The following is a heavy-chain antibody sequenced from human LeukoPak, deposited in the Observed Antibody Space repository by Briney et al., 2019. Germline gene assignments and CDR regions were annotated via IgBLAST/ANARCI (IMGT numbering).Heavy chain of an antibody. V-gene: IGHV1-3*01. D-gene: IGHD6-19*01. Sequence: GASVKVSCKASGYTFTSYAMHWVRQAPGQRLEWMGWINAGNGNTKYSQKFQGRVTITRDTSASTAYMELSSLRSEDTAVYYCATVGWHSSGWSYFDYWGQGTLVTVSS. CDR3: ATVGWHSSGWSYFDY. CDR1: GYTFTSYA. J-gene: IGHJ4*02. CDR2: INAGNGNT.